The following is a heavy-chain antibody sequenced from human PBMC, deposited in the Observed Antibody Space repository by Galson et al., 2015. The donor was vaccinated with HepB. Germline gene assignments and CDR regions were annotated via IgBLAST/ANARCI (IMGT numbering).Heavy chain of an antibody. V-gene: IGHV3-48*02. CDR3: ATQWGYSNYYYYGMDV. J-gene: IGHJ6*02. CDR1: GFTFSSYS. Sequence: SLRLSCAASGFTFSSYSMNWVRQAPGKGLEWVSYISSSSSTIYYADSVKGRFTISRDNAKNSLYLQMNSLRDEDTAVYYCATQWGYSNYYYYGMDVWGQGTTVTVSS. CDR2: ISSSSSTI. D-gene: IGHD2-15*01.